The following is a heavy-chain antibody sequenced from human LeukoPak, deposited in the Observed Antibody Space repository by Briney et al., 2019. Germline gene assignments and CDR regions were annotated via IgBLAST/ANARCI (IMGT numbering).Heavy chain of an antibody. Sequence: PSETLSLTCTVSGGSISSYYWSWIRQPPGKGLEWIGYIYYSGSTNYNPSLKSRVTISVDTSKNQFSLKLSSVTAADTAVYYCAALYYYGSGSYEAVFDYWGQGTLVTVSS. CDR3: AALYYYGSGSYEAVFDY. CDR2: IYYSGST. V-gene: IGHV4-59*01. D-gene: IGHD3-10*01. J-gene: IGHJ4*02. CDR1: GGSISSYY.